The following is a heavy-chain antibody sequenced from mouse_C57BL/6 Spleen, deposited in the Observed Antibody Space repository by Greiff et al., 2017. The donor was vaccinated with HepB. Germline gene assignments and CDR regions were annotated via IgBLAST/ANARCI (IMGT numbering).Heavy chain of an antibody. V-gene: IGHV1-69*01. J-gene: IGHJ2*01. CDR1: GYTFTSYW. Sequence: QVHVKQPGAELVMPGASVKLSCKASGYTFTSYWMHWVKQRPGQGLEWIGEIDPSDSYTNYNQKFKGKSTLTVDKSSSTAYMQLSSLTSEDSAVYYCARRDDARDYFDYWGQGTTLTVSS. D-gene: IGHD2-12*01. CDR2: IDPSDSYT. CDR3: ARRDDARDYFDY.